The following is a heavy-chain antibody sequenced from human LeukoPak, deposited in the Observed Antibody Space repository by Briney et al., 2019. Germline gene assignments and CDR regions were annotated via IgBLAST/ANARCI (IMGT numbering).Heavy chain of an antibody. J-gene: IGHJ5*02. D-gene: IGHD3-3*01. Sequence: SGGSLRLSCAPSRFTFSIYAMTSVPQAPGKGLECVSVISSSGDGTYYAHSVKGRFTISRDNSKNTLYLQINDLRAEDTAVYYRAKDLSFGVVIMAWFDPWGQGTMVTVSS. V-gene: IGHV3-23*01. CDR3: AKDLSFGVVIMAWFDP. CDR1: RFTFSIYA. CDR2: ISSSGDGT.